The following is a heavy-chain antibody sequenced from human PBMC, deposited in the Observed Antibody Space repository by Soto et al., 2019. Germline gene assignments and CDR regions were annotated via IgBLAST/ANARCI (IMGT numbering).Heavy chain of an antibody. CDR2: INPNSGGT. CDR1: GYTFTGYY. Sequence: QVQLVQSGAEVKKPGASVKVSCKASGYTFTGYYMHWVRQAPGQGLEWMGWINPNSGGTNYAQKFQGRVTMTRDTSISTAYMELSRLRSDDTAVYFCASDPWLARHYYYYGMDVWGQGTTVTVSS. CDR3: ASDPWLARHYYYYGMDV. D-gene: IGHD3-22*01. J-gene: IGHJ6*02. V-gene: IGHV1-2*02.